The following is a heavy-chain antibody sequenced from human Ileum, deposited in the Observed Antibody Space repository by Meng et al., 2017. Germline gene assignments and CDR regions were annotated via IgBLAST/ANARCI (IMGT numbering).Heavy chain of an antibody. CDR3: AGRRPYGDYPISNY. J-gene: IGHJ4*02. Sequence: VQRVQSGAEVKKPGASVKVSCKASGYTFRSYDINWVRQATGQGLEWMGWMNPNSGNTNYAQKFHGRVTMTRNTSISTAYLELSSLISEDTAIYYCAGRRPYGDYPISNYWGQGTLVTVSS. V-gene: IGHV1-8*01. CDR2: MNPNSGNT. D-gene: IGHD4-17*01. CDR1: GYTFRSYD.